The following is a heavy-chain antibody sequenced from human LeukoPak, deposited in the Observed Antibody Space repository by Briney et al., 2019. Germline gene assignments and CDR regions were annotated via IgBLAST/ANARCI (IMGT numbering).Heavy chain of an antibody. Sequence: PGGSLRLSCAASGFTFSSYSMNWVRRAPGKGLEWVSSISSSSSYIYYADSVKGRFTISRDNAKNSLYLQMNSLRAEDTAVYYCASLYCSSTSCLLWGQGTLVTVSS. CDR3: ASLYCSSTSCLL. V-gene: IGHV3-21*01. D-gene: IGHD2-2*01. J-gene: IGHJ4*02. CDR2: ISSSSSYI. CDR1: GFTFSSYS.